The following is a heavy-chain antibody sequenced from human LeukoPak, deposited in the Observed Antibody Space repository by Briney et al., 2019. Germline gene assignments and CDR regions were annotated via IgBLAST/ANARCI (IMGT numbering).Heavy chain of an antibody. CDR2: ISRSGSTK. CDR1: GFTFSDYN. Sequence: GGSLRLSCAASGFTFSDYNMRWIRQAPGKGLEGVSSISRSGSTKYYADSVKGRFIISRDNAKNSLFLQMNSLRAEDTAVYYCARVLRYCSGGNCYSGGLGYMDVWGKGTTVTISS. CDR3: ARVLRYCSGGNCYSGGLGYMDV. J-gene: IGHJ6*03. V-gene: IGHV3-11*01. D-gene: IGHD2-15*01.